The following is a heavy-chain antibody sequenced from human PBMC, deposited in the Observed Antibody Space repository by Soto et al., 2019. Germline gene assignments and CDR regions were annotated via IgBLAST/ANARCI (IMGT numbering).Heavy chain of an antibody. CDR2: MNPNSGNT. Sequence: ASVKVSCKASGYTFTSYDINWVRQATGQGLEWMGWMNPNSGNTGYAQKFQGRVTMTRNTSISTAYMELSSLRSEDTAVYFCAKIWTVDQNYWYGMDFWCQGVTVTVSS. V-gene: IGHV1-8*01. J-gene: IGHJ6*02. D-gene: IGHD3-9*01. CDR3: AKIWTVDQNYWYGMDF. CDR1: GYTFTSYD.